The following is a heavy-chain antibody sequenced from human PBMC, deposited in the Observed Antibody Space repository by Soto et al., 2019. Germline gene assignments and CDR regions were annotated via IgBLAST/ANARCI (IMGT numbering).Heavy chain of an antibody. D-gene: IGHD6-19*01. J-gene: IGHJ2*01. V-gene: IGHV3-33*01. Sequence: QVQLVESGGGVVQPGRSLRLSCAASGFTFSNYGMHWVRQAPGKGLEWLALIWYDGSKKYYADSVKGRFTISRDNSKNTLYLQMNSLRAEDTAVYYCARDSCDVYSGDWYDPYWYFDLWGRGSLVTVSS. CDR1: GFTFSNYG. CDR3: ARDSCDVYSGDWYDPYWYFDL. CDR2: IWYDGSKK.